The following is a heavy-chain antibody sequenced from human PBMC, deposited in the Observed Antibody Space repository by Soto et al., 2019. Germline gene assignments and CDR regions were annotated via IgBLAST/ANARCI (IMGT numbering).Heavy chain of an antibody. D-gene: IGHD3-3*01. CDR3: ARVSYEDVWSGYPDPLDY. J-gene: IGHJ4*02. CDR2: ISAYNGNT. Sequence: VASVKVSCKASGYTFTSYGISWVRQAPGQGPEWMGWISAYNGNTNYAQKLQGRVTMTTDTSTSTAYMELRSLRSDDTAVYYCARVSYEDVWSGYPDPLDYWGQGTLVTVSS. CDR1: GYTFTSYG. V-gene: IGHV1-18*01.